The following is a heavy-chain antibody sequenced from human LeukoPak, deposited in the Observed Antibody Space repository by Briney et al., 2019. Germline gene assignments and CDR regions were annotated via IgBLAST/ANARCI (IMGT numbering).Heavy chain of an antibody. Sequence: GGSLRLSCAASGFTFSSYAMHWVRQAPGKGLEWVAVISYDGSNKYYADSVKGRFTISRDNSKNTLYLQMNSLRAEDTAVYYCARDEVPYSSSWYGPDYWGQGTLVTVSS. D-gene: IGHD6-13*01. CDR1: GFTFSSYA. CDR3: ARDEVPYSSSWYGPDY. J-gene: IGHJ4*02. V-gene: IGHV3-30-3*01. CDR2: ISYDGSNK.